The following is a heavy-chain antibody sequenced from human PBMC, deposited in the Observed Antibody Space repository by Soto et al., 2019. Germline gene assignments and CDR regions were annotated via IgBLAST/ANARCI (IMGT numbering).Heavy chain of an antibody. D-gene: IGHD3-22*01. CDR1: GFTFSSYA. CDR3: AKMTYYDSSGYYYTIGTFDY. V-gene: IGHV3-23*01. J-gene: IGHJ4*02. CDR2: ISGSGGST. Sequence: PGGSLRLSCAASGFTFSSYAMSWVRQAPGKGLEWVSAISGSGGSTYYADSVKGRFTISRDNSKNTLYLQMNSLRAEDTAVYYCAKMTYYDSSGYYYTIGTFDYWGQGTLVTVSS.